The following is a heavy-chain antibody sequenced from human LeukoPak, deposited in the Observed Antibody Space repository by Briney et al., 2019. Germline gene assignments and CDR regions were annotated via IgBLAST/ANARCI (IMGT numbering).Heavy chain of an antibody. J-gene: IGHJ4*02. D-gene: IGHD1-26*01. V-gene: IGHV3-9*01. CDR1: GFTFDDYA. Sequence: PGRSLRLSCAASGFTFDDYAMHWVRHAPGKDLEWVSGISWNSGSIGYADSVKGRFTISRDNAKNSLYLQMNSLRAEDTALYYCAKDEKWEPYYYFDYWGQGTLVTVSS. CDR2: ISWNSGSI. CDR3: AKDEKWEPYYYFDY.